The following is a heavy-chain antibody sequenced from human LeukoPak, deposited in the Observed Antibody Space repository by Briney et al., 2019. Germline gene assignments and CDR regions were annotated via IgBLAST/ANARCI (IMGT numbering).Heavy chain of an antibody. CDR2: ISSSSSYI. CDR1: GFTFSSYS. V-gene: IGHV3-21*01. D-gene: IGHD6-19*01. Sequence: GGSLRLSCAASGFTFSSYSMNWVRQAPGKGREWVSSISSSSSYIYYADSVKGRFTISRDNAKNSLYLQKNSRRAEDTAVHYCARDGGIAVAGTNRDYWGQGTLVTVS. J-gene: IGHJ4*02. CDR3: ARDGGIAVAGTNRDY.